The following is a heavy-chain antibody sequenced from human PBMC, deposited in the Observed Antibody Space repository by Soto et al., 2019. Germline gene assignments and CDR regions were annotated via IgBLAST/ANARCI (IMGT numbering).Heavy chain of an antibody. V-gene: IGHV3-23*01. CDR1: GFSFSNNP. CDR2: FGVDYVT. Sequence: EVQLLESGGGLIQPGGSWRLSCETFGFSFSNNPMSGFRKAPGKGLEWVSGFGVDYVTYYADSVRGRFTISRDNSKNTLYLQMNSLRAEDTALYYCAKAKGSFDHTGPDQWGQGTLVTVSS. J-gene: IGHJ4*02. CDR3: AKAKGSFDHTGPDQ. D-gene: IGHD2-8*02.